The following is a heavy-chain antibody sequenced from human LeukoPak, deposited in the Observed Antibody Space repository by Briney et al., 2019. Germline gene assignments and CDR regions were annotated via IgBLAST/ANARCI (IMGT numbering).Heavy chain of an antibody. J-gene: IGHJ5*02. CDR3: ARAGGIYDGDLPNWFDP. V-gene: IGHV1-18*01. D-gene: IGHD4-17*01. CDR1: GYTFTSYG. CDR2: ISAYNGNT. Sequence: ASVKVPCKASGYTFTSYGISWVRQAPGQGLEWMGWISAYNGNTNYAQKVQGRVTMTTDTSTSTAYMELRSLRSDDTAVYYCARAGGIYDGDLPNWFDPWGQGTLVTVSS.